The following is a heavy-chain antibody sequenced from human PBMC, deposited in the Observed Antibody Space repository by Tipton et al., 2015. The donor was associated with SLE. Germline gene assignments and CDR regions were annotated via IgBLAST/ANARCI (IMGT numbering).Heavy chain of an antibody. J-gene: IGHJ4*02. CDR3: ARDYDGGLDD. D-gene: IGHD5-12*01. V-gene: IGHV3-7*01. Sequence: SLRLSCAASGFMFKTYWMSWVRQAPGKGLEWGANIKEEGSEEHYLDSSKGRFTISRDNAKNSLYLQMNSLRAEDTAVYYCARDYDGGLDDWGQGTLVAVSS. CDR1: GFMFKTYW. CDR2: IKEEGSEE.